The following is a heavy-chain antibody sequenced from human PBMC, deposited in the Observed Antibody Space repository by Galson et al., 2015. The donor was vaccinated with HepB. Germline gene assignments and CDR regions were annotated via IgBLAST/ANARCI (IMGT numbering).Heavy chain of an antibody. CDR1: GFTFDDYT. V-gene: IGHV3-43*01. J-gene: IGHJ2*01. D-gene: IGHD3-22*01. CDR3: AKAASSGYSGYFDL. Sequence: SLRLSCAASGFTFDDYTMHWVRQAPGKGLEWVSLISWDGGSTYYADSVKGRFTISRDNSKNSLYLQMNSLRTEDTALYYCAKAASSGYSGYFDLWGRGTLVTVSS. CDR2: ISWDGGST.